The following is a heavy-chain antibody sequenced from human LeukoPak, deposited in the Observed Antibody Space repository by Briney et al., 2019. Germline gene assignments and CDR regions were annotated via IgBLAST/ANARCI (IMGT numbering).Heavy chain of an antibody. V-gene: IGHV3-48*03. D-gene: IGHD5-18*01. CDR1: GFTFSSYE. CDR3: ARVATAMVHFDY. J-gene: IGHJ4*02. CDR2: ISSSGSTI. Sequence: TGGSLRLACAASGFTFSSYEMNWVRQAPGKGLEWGSYISSSGSTIYYADSVKGRFTISRDNAKNSLYLQMNSLRAEDTAVYYCARVATAMVHFDYWGQGTLVTVSS.